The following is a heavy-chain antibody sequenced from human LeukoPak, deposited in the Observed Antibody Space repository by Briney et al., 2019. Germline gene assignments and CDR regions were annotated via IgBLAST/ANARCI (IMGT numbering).Heavy chain of an antibody. CDR1: GYTFTSYD. D-gene: IGHD4-17*01. J-gene: IGHJ4*02. CDR2: MNPNSGNT. Sequence: ASVKVSCKASGYTFTSYDINWVRQAPGQGLEWMGWMNPNSGNTGYAQKFQGRVTITRNTSISTAYMELSSLRSDDTAVYYCAREHDYGDYVWYFDYWGQGTLVTVSS. V-gene: IGHV1-8*03. CDR3: AREHDYGDYVWYFDY.